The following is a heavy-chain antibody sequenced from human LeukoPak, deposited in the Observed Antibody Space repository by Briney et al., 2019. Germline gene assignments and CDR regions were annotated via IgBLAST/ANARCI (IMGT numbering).Heavy chain of an antibody. CDR1: GYSFTSYW. D-gene: IGHD6-19*01. J-gene: IGHJ4*02. CDR2: IYPGDSDT. CDR3: ARLLRYSSDPYYY. V-gene: IGHV5-51*01. Sequence: GESLKIPCKGSGYSFTSYWIGWVRQMPGKGLEWMGIIYPGDSDTRYSPSSQGQVTISADKSISTAYLQWSSLKASDTAMYYCARLLRYSSDPYYYWGQGTLVTVSS.